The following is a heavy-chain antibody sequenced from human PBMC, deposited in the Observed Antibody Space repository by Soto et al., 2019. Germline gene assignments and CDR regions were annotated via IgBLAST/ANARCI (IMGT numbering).Heavy chain of an antibody. Sequence: QVQLQESGPGLVKPSQTLSLTCTVSGGSISSGGYYWSWIRQHPGKGLEWIGYIYYSGSTYYNPSLKSRVTISVDTSKNQFSLKLSSVTAADTAVYYCARGMSGYYYYGMDVWVQGTTVTVSS. CDR3: ARGMSGYYYYGMDV. CDR2: IYYSGST. D-gene: IGHD3-3*01. J-gene: IGHJ6*02. CDR1: GGSISSGGYY. V-gene: IGHV4-31*03.